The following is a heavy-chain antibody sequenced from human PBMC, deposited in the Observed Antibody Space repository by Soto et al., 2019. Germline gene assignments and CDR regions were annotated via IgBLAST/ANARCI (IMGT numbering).Heavy chain of an antibody. V-gene: IGHV1-69*02. CDR1: GGTFSTYS. J-gene: IGHJ3*02. Sequence: QVQLVQSGAEVKKPGSAVKVSCKDSGGTFSTYSMFSVRQAPGQGLEWMGRIIPMLGIANYAQKFQGRVTITADKSTGTAYMELSSLRSEDTALYYCTIGSWSGEVFDIWGQGTMVTVSS. CDR2: IIPMLGIA. D-gene: IGHD2-21*01. CDR3: TIGSWSGEVFDI.